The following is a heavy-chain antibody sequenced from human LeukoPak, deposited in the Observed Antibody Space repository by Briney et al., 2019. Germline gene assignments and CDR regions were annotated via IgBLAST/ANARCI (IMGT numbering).Heavy chain of an antibody. J-gene: IGHJ4*02. CDR3: ARETLRDRSGYLNFDY. Sequence: SETLSLTCTVSGGSISSSSYYWGWIRQPPGKGLEWIGSIYYSGSTYYNPSLKSRVTISVDTSKNQFSLKLSSVTAADTAVYYCARETLRDRSGYLNFDYWGQGTLVTVSS. V-gene: IGHV4-39*07. D-gene: IGHD3-22*01. CDR1: GGSISSSSYY. CDR2: IYYSGST.